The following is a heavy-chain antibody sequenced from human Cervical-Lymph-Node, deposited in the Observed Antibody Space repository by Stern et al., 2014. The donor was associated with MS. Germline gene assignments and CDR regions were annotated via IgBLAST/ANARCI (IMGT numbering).Heavy chain of an antibody. D-gene: IGHD6-6*01. V-gene: IGHV4-59*01. CDR1: GGSISSYY. J-gene: IGHJ4*02. CDR2: IHYSGIT. Sequence: QLQLQESGPGLVKPSGTLSLTCTVSGGSISSYYWSWIRQPPGKGLQWIGYIHYSGITNYRPSLKSRVTISVDTSKNQFSLRLSSVTAADTAVYYCARFITPRPVYFDYWGQGALVTVSS. CDR3: ARFITPRPVYFDY.